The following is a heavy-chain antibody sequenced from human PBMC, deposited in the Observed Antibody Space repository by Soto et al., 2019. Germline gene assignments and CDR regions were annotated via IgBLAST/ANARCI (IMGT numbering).Heavy chain of an antibody. Sequence: QVQLVESGGGLVKPGGSLRLSCAASGFTFSDYYMNWIRQAPGKGLEWVSYISSSGSTIYYADSVKGRFTIARDNAKNSLYLQMNSLRAEDTAVYYCARGPYDYVWGSNPPHFDYWGQGTLVTVSS. J-gene: IGHJ4*02. V-gene: IGHV3-11*01. D-gene: IGHD3-16*02. CDR1: GFTFSDYY. CDR3: ARGPYDYVWGSNPPHFDY. CDR2: ISSSGSTI.